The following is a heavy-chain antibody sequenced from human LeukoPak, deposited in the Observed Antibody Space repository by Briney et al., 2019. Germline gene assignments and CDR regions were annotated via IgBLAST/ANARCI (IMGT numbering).Heavy chain of an antibody. CDR1: GFTFSSYS. J-gene: IGHJ4*02. D-gene: IGHD2-15*01. CDR3: ARGKDCSGGSCYSGTRTNDY. V-gene: IGHV3-21*01. Sequence: PGGSLRLSCAASGFTFSSYSMNWVRQAPGKGLEWVSSISSSSSYIYYADSVKGRFTISRDNAENSLYLQMNSLRAEDTAVYYCARGKDCSGGSCYSGTRTNDYWGQGTLVTVSS. CDR2: ISSSSSYI.